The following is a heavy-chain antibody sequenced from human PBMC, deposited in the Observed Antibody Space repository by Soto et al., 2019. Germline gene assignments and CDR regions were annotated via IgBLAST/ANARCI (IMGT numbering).Heavy chain of an antibody. D-gene: IGHD7-27*01. CDR1: SGSISTYY. CDR2: IYYTGST. V-gene: IGHV4-59*01. J-gene: IGHJ4*02. CDR3: AGAPNWAYFDF. Sequence: PSETLSLTCTVSSGSISTYYWSWIRQPPGKGLEWIGYIYYTGSTNYNPSLKTRVAISMDTSKNQFSLNLSSVTAADTAVYYCAGAPNWAYFDFWGPGTLVTLSS.